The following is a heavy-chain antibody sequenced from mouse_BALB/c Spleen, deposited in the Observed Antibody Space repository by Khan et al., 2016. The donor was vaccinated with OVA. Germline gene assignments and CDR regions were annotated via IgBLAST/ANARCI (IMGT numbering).Heavy chain of an antibody. CDR1: GYTFTNYG. CDR3: ARSNAYWYFDV. CDR2: INTYTGEP. J-gene: IGHJ1*01. V-gene: IGHV9-3-1*01. Sequence: QIQLVQSGPELKKPGETVKISCKASGYTFTNYGMNWVKQAPGKGLKRMGWINTYTGEPTYADDFKGRSAFSLETYASTADFQITNRKNEDTATYFCARSNAYWYFDVWGAGTTVTVSS.